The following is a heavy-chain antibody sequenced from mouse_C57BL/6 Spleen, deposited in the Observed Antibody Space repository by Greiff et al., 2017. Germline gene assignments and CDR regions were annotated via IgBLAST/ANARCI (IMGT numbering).Heavy chain of an antibody. D-gene: IGHD1-1*01. Sequence: QVQLQQPGAELVKPGASVKMSCKASGYTFTSYWITWVKQRPGQGLEWIGDIYPGSGSTNYNEKFKSKATLTVDTSSSTAYMQLSSLTSEDSAVYYCARSGYYGSSYVWYFDVWGTGTTVTVSS. CDR1: GYTFTSYW. J-gene: IGHJ1*03. V-gene: IGHV1-55*01. CDR3: ARSGYYGSSYVWYFDV. CDR2: IYPGSGST.